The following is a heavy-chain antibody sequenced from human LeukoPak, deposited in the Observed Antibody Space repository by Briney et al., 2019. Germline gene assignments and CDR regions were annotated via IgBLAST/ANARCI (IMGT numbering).Heavy chain of an antibody. J-gene: IGHJ4*02. CDR1: GYTFTGYY. D-gene: IGHD6-6*01. CDR3: ARDRGIAARLLLDY. Sequence: RASVKVSCKASGYTFTGYYMHWVRQAPGQGLEWMGWINPNSGGTNYAQKFQGRVTMTRDTSISTAYMELSRLRSDDTAVYYCARDRGIAARLLLDYWGQGTLVTVSS. V-gene: IGHV1-2*02. CDR2: INPNSGGT.